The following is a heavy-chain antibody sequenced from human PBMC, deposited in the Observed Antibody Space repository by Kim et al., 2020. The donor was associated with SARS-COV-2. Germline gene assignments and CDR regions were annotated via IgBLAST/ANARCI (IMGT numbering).Heavy chain of an antibody. V-gene: IGHV3-23*01. J-gene: IGHJ4*02. CDR2: IDGSDGTT. CDR1: GFTFTGYA. CDR3: LKGGWGWIWDH. Sequence: GGSLRLSCTTSGFTFTGYAMSWVRQAPGKGLEWVSSIDGSDGTTYYVDSVKGRFTMSRDDSKSTLYLWMTSLRADDTAVYYCLKGGWGWIWDHWGQGAHVTVAS. D-gene: IGHD2-2*03.